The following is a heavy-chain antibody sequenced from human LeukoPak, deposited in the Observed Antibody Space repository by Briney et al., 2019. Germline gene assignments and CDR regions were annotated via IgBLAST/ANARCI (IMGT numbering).Heavy chain of an antibody. J-gene: IGHJ6*03. Sequence: PGGSLRLSCAASGFTFSNAWMSWVRQAPGKGLEWVGRIKSKTDGGTTDYAAPVKGRFTISRDDSKNTLYLQMNSLETEDTAVYYCTTDPTYYYYYYMDVWGKGTTVTVSS. CDR1: GFTFSNAW. V-gene: IGHV3-15*01. CDR3: TTDPTYYYYYYMDV. CDR2: IKSKTDGGTT.